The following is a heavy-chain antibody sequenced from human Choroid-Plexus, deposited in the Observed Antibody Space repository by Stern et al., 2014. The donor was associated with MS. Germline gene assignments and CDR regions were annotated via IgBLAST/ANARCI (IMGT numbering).Heavy chain of an antibody. J-gene: IGHJ4*02. V-gene: IGHV4-59*08. CDR3: AAEVGATRLAY. Sequence: QLQLQESGPGLVKPSETLSLTCSVSGGSISSYYWSWIRQPPGKGLEWIGYFYYTGITNYNPSLKSRVTISVDMSKKQYSLKLNSVTAADTAVYYCAAEVGATRLAYWGQGTLVTVSS. CDR2: FYYTGIT. CDR1: GGSISSYY. D-gene: IGHD1-26*01.